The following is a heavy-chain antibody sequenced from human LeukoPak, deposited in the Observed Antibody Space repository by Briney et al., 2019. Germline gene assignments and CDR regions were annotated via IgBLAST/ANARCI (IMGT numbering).Heavy chain of an antibody. CDR1: GGSISSYY. J-gene: IGHJ6*03. D-gene: IGHD1-1*01. CDR2: IHYSGST. V-gene: IGHV4-59*01. CDR3: ARVSWFPGTSYYYMDV. Sequence: SETLSLTCTVSGGSISSYYWSWIRQPLGKGLVWIGYIHYSGSTNYNPSLKSRVTISVDTSKNQFSLKLSSVTAADTAVYYCARVSWFPGTSYYYMDVWGKGTTVTVSS.